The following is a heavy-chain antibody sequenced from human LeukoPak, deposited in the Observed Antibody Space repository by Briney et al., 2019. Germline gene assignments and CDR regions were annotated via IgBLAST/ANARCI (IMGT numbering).Heavy chain of an antibody. CDR1: GFTVSNYY. CDR2: MYSGSST. D-gene: IGHD1-26*01. Sequence: GGSLRLSCAASGFTVSNYYRSWVRQAPGKGLEWVSAMYSGSSTYYADSVEGRFTISRDNSKNTVYLQMNSLRSDDTAVYYCAKGRESTGLFEYWGQGTLVTVSS. V-gene: IGHV3-53*01. J-gene: IGHJ4*02. CDR3: AKGRESTGLFEY.